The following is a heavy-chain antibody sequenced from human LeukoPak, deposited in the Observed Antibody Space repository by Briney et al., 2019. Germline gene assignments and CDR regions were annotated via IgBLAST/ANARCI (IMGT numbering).Heavy chain of an antibody. J-gene: IGHJ4*02. CDR1: GSTFGNYY. CDR3: ARKGDSSGSLGDY. V-gene: IGHV3-7*03. Sequence: GGSLRLSCAASGSTFGNYYMSWVRQAPGKGLEWVANIKHDGNWKFYADSVKGRFTVSRDNAEKLVYLHMSSLRAEDTAMYYCARKGDSSGSLGDYWGQGILVTVSS. D-gene: IGHD6-19*01. CDR2: IKHDGNWK.